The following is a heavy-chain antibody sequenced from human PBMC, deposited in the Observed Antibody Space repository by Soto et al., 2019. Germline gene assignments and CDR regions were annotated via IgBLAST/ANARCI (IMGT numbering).Heavy chain of an antibody. V-gene: IGHV4-31*03. Sequence: PSETLSLTCTVSGGSISSGGYYWSWIRQHPGKGLEWIGDIYYSGSTNYNPSLKSRVTISVDKSITTAYLQWSSLKASDTAMYYCARKPGRAFDIWGQGTMVTVSS. J-gene: IGHJ3*02. CDR2: IYYSGST. CDR3: ARKPGRAFDI. CDR1: GGSISSGGYY.